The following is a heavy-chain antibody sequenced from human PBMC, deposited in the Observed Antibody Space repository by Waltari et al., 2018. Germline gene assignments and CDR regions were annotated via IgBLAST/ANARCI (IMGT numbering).Heavy chain of an antibody. J-gene: IGHJ3*02. CDR2: IRTRSHGGTT. D-gene: IGHD2-2*01. V-gene: IGHV3-49*03. CDR1: EFTLDDYA. CDR3: TRVSTVPAAADAFDI. Sequence: EVQVVESGGDLVQPGRSLRLSCLGSEFTLDDYAMSWFRQAPGKGLEWVGLIRTRSHGGTTEYAASVKGRFSISRNDFRRIAYLQMNSLKTEDTAVNYCTRVSTVPAAADAFDIWGQGTIVTVSS.